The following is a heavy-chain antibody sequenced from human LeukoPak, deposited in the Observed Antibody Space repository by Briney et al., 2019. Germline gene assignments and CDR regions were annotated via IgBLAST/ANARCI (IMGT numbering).Heavy chain of an antibody. CDR1: GGSFSGYY. J-gene: IGHJ4*02. Sequence: PSETLSLTCAVYGGSFSGYYWSWIRQPPGKGLEWIGEINHSGSTNYNPSLKSRVTISVDTSKNQFSLKLSSVTAADTAVYYCARSSYKWLRPVYSDYWGQGTLVTVSS. D-gene: IGHD5-12*01. CDR2: INHSGST. CDR3: ARSSYKWLRPVYSDY. V-gene: IGHV4-34*01.